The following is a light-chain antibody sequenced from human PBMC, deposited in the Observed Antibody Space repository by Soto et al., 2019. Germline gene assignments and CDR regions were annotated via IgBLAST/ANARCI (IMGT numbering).Light chain of an antibody. CDR3: QQYNSYPQT. Sequence: DVQMTQSPSTLSATVGDRVTITCRASQSISSWLAWYQQKPGKAPKLLIYDASSLESGVPSRFSGSGSGTEFTLTISSLQPDDFATYYCQQYNSYPQTFGQGTKA. CDR1: QSISSW. J-gene: IGKJ1*01. V-gene: IGKV1-5*01. CDR2: DAS.